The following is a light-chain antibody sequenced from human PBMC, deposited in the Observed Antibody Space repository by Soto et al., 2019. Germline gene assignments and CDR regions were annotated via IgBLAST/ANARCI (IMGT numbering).Light chain of an antibody. Sequence: DIQMTQSPSSLSASVGDRVTITCRASQGISNYLAWYQQKPGKVPKLLIYAASTLQSGVPSRFSGSAAGTDFTLTISSLQPEDGASYYCQKYNSAPYTFGQGTKLEIK. V-gene: IGKV1-27*01. CDR3: QKYNSAPYT. J-gene: IGKJ2*01. CDR1: QGISNY. CDR2: AAS.